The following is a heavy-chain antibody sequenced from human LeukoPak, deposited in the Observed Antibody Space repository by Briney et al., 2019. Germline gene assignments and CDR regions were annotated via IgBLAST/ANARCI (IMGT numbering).Heavy chain of an antibody. Sequence: GGSLRLSCVASGFNFNNYNMNWVRQAPGKGLEWVSSISSSSSYIYYADSVKGRFTISRDNAKNSLYLQMNSLRAEDTAVYYCARDSRGVLDYWGQGTLVTVSS. CDR2: ISSSSSYI. CDR3: ARDSRGVLDY. J-gene: IGHJ4*02. CDR1: GFNFNNYN. V-gene: IGHV3-21*01. D-gene: IGHD2-8*01.